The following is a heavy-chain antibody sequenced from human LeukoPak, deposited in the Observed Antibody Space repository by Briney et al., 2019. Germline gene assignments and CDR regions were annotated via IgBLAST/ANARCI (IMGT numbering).Heavy chain of an antibody. J-gene: IGHJ3*02. CDR1: GYTFTSYY. V-gene: IGHV1-46*01. Sequence: ASVKVSCKASGYTFTSYYMHWVRQAPGQGLEWMGIINPSGGSTSYAQKFQGRVTMTRDTSTSTVYMELSSLRSEDTAAYYCARVLSGSYVNSAFDIWGQGTMVTVSS. CDR2: INPSGGST. CDR3: ARVLSGSYVNSAFDI. D-gene: IGHD1-26*01.